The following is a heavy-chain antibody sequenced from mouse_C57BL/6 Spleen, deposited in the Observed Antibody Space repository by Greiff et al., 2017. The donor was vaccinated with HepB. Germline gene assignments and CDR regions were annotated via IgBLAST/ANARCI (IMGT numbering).Heavy chain of an antibody. J-gene: IGHJ1*03. V-gene: IGHV1-59*01. CDR3: ARGRTYSNYVDGYFDV. Sequence: QVQLQQPGAELVRPGTSVKLSCKASGYTFTSYWMHWVKQRPGQGLEWIGVIDPSDSYTNYNQKFKGKATLTVDTSSSTAYMQLSSLTSEDSAVYYCARGRTYSNYVDGYFDVWGTGTTVTVSS. CDR1: GYTFTSYW. CDR2: IDPSDSYT. D-gene: IGHD2-5*01.